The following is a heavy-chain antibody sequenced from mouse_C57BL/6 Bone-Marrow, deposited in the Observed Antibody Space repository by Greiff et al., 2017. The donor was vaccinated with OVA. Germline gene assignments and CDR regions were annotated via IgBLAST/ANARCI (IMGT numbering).Heavy chain of an antibody. Sequence: QVQLVESGAELARPGASVKLSCKASGYTFTSYGISWVKQRTGQGLEWIGEIYPRSGNTYYNEKFKGKATLTADKSSSTAYMELRSLTSEDSAVYFCARGRNYYGSSRGFAYWGQGTLVTVSA. CDR1: GYTFTSYG. V-gene: IGHV1-81*01. CDR3: ARGRNYYGSSRGFAY. J-gene: IGHJ3*01. D-gene: IGHD1-1*01. CDR2: IYPRSGNT.